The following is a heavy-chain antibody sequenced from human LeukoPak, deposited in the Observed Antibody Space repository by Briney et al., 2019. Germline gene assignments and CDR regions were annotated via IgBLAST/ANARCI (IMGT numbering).Heavy chain of an antibody. CDR1: GFTFSSYA. J-gene: IGHJ4*02. V-gene: IGHV3-23*01. CDR2: ISGGGGST. Sequence: GGSLRLSCAASGFTFSSYAMSWVRQAPGKGLEWVSGISGGGGSTYYADSVKGRFTISRDNSKNTLYLQMNSLRAEDTAVYYCARDRGSSGWNDYWGQGTLVTVSS. CDR3: ARDRGSSGWNDY. D-gene: IGHD6-19*01.